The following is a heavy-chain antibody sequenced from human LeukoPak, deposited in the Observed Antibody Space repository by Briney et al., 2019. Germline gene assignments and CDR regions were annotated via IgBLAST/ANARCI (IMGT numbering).Heavy chain of an antibody. V-gene: IGHV5-51*01. CDR3: ARLYYYDSSGYYQFDY. J-gene: IGHJ4*02. D-gene: IGHD3-22*01. Sequence: GESLKISCKGSGYSFTSYWIGWVRQMPGKGLEWMGIFYPGDSDTRYSPSFQGQVTISADKSISTAYLQWSSLKASDTAMYYCARLYYYDSSGYYQFDYWGQGTLVTVSS. CDR1: GYSFTSYW. CDR2: FYPGDSDT.